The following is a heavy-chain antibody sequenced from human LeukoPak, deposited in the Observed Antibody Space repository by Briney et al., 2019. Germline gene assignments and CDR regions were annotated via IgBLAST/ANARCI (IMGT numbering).Heavy chain of an antibody. CDR2: INPNTGRT. V-gene: IGHV1-2*02. CDR3: ARARWHYALDY. J-gene: IGHJ4*02. D-gene: IGHD1-7*01. Sequence: ASVNVSCKATEYTFNNYYLHWVRQAPGQGLEWMGWINPNTGRTNVAQKFQGRVTLTRDTSIRTFYMELSSLTSDYTAMYSCARARWHYALDYWGQGTLVSVSS. CDR1: EYTFNNYY.